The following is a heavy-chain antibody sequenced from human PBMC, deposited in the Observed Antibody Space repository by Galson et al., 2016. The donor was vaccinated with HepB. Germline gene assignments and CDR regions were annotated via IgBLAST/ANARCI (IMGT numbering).Heavy chain of an antibody. CDR1: GFNLRIYG. CDR2: IWFDGSKK. J-gene: IGHJ1*01. D-gene: IGHD2-21*02. Sequence: SLRLSCAASGFNLRIYGMHWVRQAPGKGLEWLAVIWFDGSKKYYADSVRGRFTVSRDNSKNMVYLQMSSLRADDTAVYYCETGPGHIDVLTESEEYFQHWGHGTLVTVSS. CDR3: ETGPGHIDVLTESEEYFQH. V-gene: IGHV3-33*01.